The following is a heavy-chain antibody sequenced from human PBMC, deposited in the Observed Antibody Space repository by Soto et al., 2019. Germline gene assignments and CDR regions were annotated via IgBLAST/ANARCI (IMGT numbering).Heavy chain of an antibody. Sequence: PGGSLRLSCTASGFTFGDYAMSWFRQAPGKGLEWVGFIRSKAYGGTTEYAASVKGRFTISRDDSKSIAYLQMNSLKTEDTAVYYCTSGPYCSSTSCHQYGMDVWGQGTTVTVSS. CDR3: TSGPYCSSTSCHQYGMDV. D-gene: IGHD2-2*01. V-gene: IGHV3-49*03. CDR1: GFTFGDYA. J-gene: IGHJ6*02. CDR2: IRSKAYGGTT.